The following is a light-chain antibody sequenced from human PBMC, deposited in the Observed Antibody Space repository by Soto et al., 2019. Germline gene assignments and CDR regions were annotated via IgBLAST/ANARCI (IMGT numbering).Light chain of an antibody. V-gene: IGLV2-14*01. Sequence: QSVLTQPASVSGSPGQSITISCTGTSSDVGGYNFVSWYQQHPGKAPKLMIYEVNNRPSGVSNRFSGSKSGNTASLTISGLQAEDEADYYCSSWTTSTTQVLGGGTMLTVL. CDR1: SSDVGGYNF. CDR3: SSWTTSTTQV. J-gene: IGLJ3*02. CDR2: EVN.